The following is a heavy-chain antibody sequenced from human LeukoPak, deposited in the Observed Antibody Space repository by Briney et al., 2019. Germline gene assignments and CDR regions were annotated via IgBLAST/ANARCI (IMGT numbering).Heavy chain of an antibody. V-gene: IGHV1-46*01. J-gene: IGHJ5*02. CDR2: INPSGDST. CDR1: GYTFTSNH. Sequence: GVSVTVSCKASGYTFTSNHIHCVRQAPGQGLEWMGVINPSGDSTSYAQKFQGRVTMTRDTSTSTVYMELSSLRSEDTAIYYCAKLAASETGEGSWGQGTLVTVSS. D-gene: IGHD6-13*01. CDR3: AKLAASETGEGS.